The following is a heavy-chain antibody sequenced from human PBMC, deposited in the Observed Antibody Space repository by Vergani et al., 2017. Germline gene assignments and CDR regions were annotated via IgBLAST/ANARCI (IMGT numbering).Heavy chain of an antibody. V-gene: IGHV3-21*01. D-gene: IGHD1-26*01. CDR3: ARGSGSYGY. CDR1: GLPFGGFS. CDR2: ISSSSSYI. J-gene: IGHJ4*02. Sequence: EVQLVESGGGLVKPGGSWRLSCAPSGLPFGGFSMNGVRQAPGRGLEWVSSISSSSSYIYYADSVKGRFTISRDNAKNSLYLQMNSLRAEDTAVYYCARGSGSYGYWGQGTLVTVSS.